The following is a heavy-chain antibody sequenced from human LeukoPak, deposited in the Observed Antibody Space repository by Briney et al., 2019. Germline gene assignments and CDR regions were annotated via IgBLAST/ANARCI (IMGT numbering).Heavy chain of an antibody. D-gene: IGHD1-26*01. Sequence: PGESLKISCKGSEYSFTSYWINWVRQMPGKGLEWMGTIDPSDSYTNYSPSFQGHVTISADNSISTAYLQWSSLKASDTAMYYCARLPQLGSDYWGQGTLVTVSS. CDR2: IDPSDSYT. CDR1: EYSFTSYW. V-gene: IGHV5-10-1*01. CDR3: ARLPQLGSDY. J-gene: IGHJ4*02.